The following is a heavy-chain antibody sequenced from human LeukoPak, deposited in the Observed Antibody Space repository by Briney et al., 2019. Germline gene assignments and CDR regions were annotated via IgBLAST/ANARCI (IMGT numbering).Heavy chain of an antibody. V-gene: IGHV1-69*05. CDR3: ARGGIAAAGTDYYYYYMDV. CDR2: IIPIFGTA. Sequence: ASVKVSCTASGYTFTSYAISWVRQAPGQGLEWMGGIIPIFGTANYAQKFQGRVTITTDESTSTAYMELSSLRSEDTAVYYCARGGIAAAGTDYYYYYMDVWGEGTTVTVSS. J-gene: IGHJ6*03. CDR1: GYTFTSYA. D-gene: IGHD6-13*01.